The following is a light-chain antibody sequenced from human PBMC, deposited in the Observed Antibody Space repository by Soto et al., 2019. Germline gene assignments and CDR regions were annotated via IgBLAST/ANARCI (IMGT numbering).Light chain of an antibody. CDR2: AVS. J-gene: IGLJ2*01. V-gene: IGLV2-14*03. CDR3: SSYTRTNTSVL. CDR1: SSDGGGYNY. Sequence: QSALTQPASASESPGQSITISCTGTSSDGGGYNYVSWDQQHPGKAPKLMIYAVSNRPSGISDRFSGSRSGNTASLTISGLQAEDEADYYCSSYTRTNTSVLFGGGTKVTVL.